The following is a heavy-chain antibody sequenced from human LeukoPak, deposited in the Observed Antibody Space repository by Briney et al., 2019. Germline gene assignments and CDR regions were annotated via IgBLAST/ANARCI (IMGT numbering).Heavy chain of an antibody. D-gene: IGHD6-19*01. CDR3: ARDEQWLAHPFDY. CDR1: GFTFSSYS. Sequence: GGSLRLSCAASGFTFSSYSMNWVRQAPGKGLEWVSYISSSSSTIYYADSVKGRFTISRDNAKNSLYLQMNSLRAEDTAVYYCARDEQWLAHPFDYWGQGTLVTVSS. J-gene: IGHJ4*02. CDR2: ISSSSSTI. V-gene: IGHV3-48*01.